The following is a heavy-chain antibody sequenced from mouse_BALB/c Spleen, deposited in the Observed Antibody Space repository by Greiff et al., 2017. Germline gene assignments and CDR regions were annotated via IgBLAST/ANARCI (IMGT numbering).Heavy chain of an antibody. J-gene: IGHJ3*01. CDR2: IAPGGGST. V-gene: IGHV1S41*01. CDR3: AREGGAY. Sequence: DLVKPGASVKLSCKASGYTFTSYWINWIKQRPGQGLEWIGRIAPGGGSTYYNEMFKGKATLTVDTSSSTAYIQLISLSSEDSGVYFCAREGGAYWGQGTLVTVSA. CDR1: GYTFTSYW.